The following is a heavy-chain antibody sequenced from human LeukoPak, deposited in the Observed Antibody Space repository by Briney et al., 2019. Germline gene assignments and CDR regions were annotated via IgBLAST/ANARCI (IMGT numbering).Heavy chain of an antibody. CDR2: ISYDGSNK. D-gene: IGHD1-26*01. CDR3: ARAKSYYEVVAYFDY. CDR1: GFTFSSYA. J-gene: IGHJ4*02. V-gene: IGHV3-30-3*01. Sequence: TGGSLRLSCAASGFTFSSYAMHWVRQAPGKGLEWVAVISYDGSNKYYADSVKGRFTISRDNSKNTLYLQMNSLRAEDTAVYYCARAKSYYEVVAYFDYWGQGTLVTVSS.